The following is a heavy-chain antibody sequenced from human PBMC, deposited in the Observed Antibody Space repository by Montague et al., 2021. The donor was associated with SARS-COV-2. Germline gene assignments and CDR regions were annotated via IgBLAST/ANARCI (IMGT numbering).Heavy chain of an antibody. Sequence: ETLSLTCTVSGGSVTSGDYYWTWIRQPPGKGLEWIGYIYNTGRTNYNPSLKSRVTISMDTSKNQFSLKVDSVSAADTAVYYCATEMPAYDVFDIWGQGTMVAVSS. J-gene: IGHJ3*02. D-gene: IGHD2-2*01. V-gene: IGHV4-61*08. CDR2: IYNTGRT. CDR1: GGSVTSGDYY. CDR3: ATEMPAYDVFDI.